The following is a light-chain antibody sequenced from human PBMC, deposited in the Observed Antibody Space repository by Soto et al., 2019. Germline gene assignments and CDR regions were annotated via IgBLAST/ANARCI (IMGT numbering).Light chain of an antibody. J-gene: IGLJ2*01. CDR1: SYNIGNNY. CDR2: DNN. V-gene: IGLV1-51*01. Sequence: QSVLTQPPSVSAAPGQKVTISCSGSSYNIGNNYVSWYQQLPRTAPKLLIYDNNKRPSGIPNRFSASKSGTSATLGITGLQTGDEADYYCGTWDSSLSVVVFGGGTKLTVL. CDR3: GTWDSSLSVVV.